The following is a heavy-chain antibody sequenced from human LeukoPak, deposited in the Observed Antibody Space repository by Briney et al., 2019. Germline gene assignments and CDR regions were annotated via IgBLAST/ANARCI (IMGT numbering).Heavy chain of an antibody. Sequence: GGSLRLSCAASGFTFSSYAMSWVRQAPGKGLEWVSAISGSGGSTYYADSVKGRFAISRDNSKNTLYLQMNSLRAEDTAVYYCAKADYDILTGNPSYYFDYWGQGTLVTVSS. CDR2: ISGSGGST. CDR1: GFTFSSYA. D-gene: IGHD3-9*01. CDR3: AKADYDILTGNPSYYFDY. J-gene: IGHJ4*02. V-gene: IGHV3-23*01.